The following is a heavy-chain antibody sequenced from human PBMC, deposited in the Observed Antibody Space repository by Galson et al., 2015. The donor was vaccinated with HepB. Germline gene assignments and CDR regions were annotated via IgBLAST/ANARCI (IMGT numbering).Heavy chain of an antibody. J-gene: IGHJ4*02. D-gene: IGHD6-19*01. V-gene: IGHV3-64D*06. CDR1: GFTFNSFT. CDR2: ISSNGDNT. Sequence: SLRLSCAASGFTFNSFTMHWVRQAPGKGLEYVPSISSNGDNTYYADSVKGRFTISRDNSQKTLYLQMSSLRPEDTAVYFCVKVGQWVSLSDYWGQGTLVIVSS. CDR3: VKVGQWVSLSDY.